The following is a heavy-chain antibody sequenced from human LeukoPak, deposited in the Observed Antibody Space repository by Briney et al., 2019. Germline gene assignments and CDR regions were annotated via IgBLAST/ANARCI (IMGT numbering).Heavy chain of an antibody. V-gene: IGHV3-23*01. CDR3: AINNDYDFWSGYYTGVDY. J-gene: IGHJ4*02. D-gene: IGHD3-3*01. Sequence: PGGSLRLSCAASGFTFSSYAMSWVRQAPGKGPEWVSAISGSGGSTYYADSVKGRFTISRDNSKNTLYLQMNSLRAEDTAVYYCAINNDYDFWSGYYTGVDYWGQGTLVTVSS. CDR1: GFTFSSYA. CDR2: ISGSGGST.